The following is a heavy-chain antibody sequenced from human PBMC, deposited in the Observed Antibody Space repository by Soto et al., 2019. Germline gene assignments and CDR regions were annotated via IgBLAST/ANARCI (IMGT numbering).Heavy chain of an antibody. CDR2: IIPIFGST. Sequence: QVQLVQSGAEVKKPGSSVKVSCKASGDTSTTYGVDWVRQAPGQGPEWMGGIIPIFGSTNYAQKFRDRVTITADKSTSTVYMEVTSLSSEDTAVYYCARVPLHKGYYFYYGMDVWGQGTTVTVSS. V-gene: IGHV1-69*06. CDR1: GDTSTTYG. J-gene: IGHJ6*02. D-gene: IGHD4-4*01. CDR3: ARVPLHKGYYFYYGMDV.